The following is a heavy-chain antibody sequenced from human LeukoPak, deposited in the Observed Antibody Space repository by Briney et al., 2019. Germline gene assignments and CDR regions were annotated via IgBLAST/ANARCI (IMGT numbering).Heavy chain of an antibody. D-gene: IGHD3-16*01. V-gene: IGHV3-7*03. CDR3: ARGGGLDV. CDR2: INHNGNVN. CDR1: GFTFSSYW. Sequence: GGSLRLSCAASGFTFSSYWMDWACQAPGKGLEWVASINHNGNVNYYVDSVKGRFTISRDNAKNSLYLQMSNLRAEDTAVYFCARGGGLDVWGQGATVTVSS. J-gene: IGHJ6*02.